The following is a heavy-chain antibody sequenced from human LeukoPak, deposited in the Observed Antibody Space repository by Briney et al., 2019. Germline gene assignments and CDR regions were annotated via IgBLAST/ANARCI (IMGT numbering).Heavy chain of an antibody. Sequence: PGGSLRLSCAASGFTVSSNYMSWVRQAPGKGLEWVSVIYSGGSTYYADSVKGRFTISRHNSKNTLYLQMNSLRAEDTAVYYCARGERGYCSSTSCYSFDYWGQGTLVTVSS. J-gene: IGHJ4*02. CDR3: ARGERGYCSSTSCYSFDY. CDR1: GFTVSSNY. CDR2: IYSGGST. D-gene: IGHD2-2*01. V-gene: IGHV3-53*01.